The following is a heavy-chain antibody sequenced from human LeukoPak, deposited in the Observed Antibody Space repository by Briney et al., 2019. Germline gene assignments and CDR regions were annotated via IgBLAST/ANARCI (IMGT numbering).Heavy chain of an antibody. J-gene: IGHJ4*02. CDR2: INPNSGGT. V-gene: IGHV1-2*02. CDR1: GYTFTGYY. Sequence: RASVKVSCKASGYTFTGYYMHWVRQAPGQGLEWMGWINPNSGGTNYAQKFQGRVTMTRDTSISTVYMELSSLRSDDTAVYCCARGKGNYDTLANYYTPYYFDYWGQGTLVTVSS. D-gene: IGHD3-9*01. CDR3: ARGKGNYDTLANYYTPYYFDY.